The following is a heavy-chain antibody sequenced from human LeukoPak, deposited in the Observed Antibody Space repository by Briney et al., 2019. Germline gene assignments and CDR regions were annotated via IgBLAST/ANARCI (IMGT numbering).Heavy chain of an antibody. CDR1: GVTFDDYA. Sequence: PGGSLRLSCAASGVTFDDYAMHWVRQAPGKGLEWVSLISWDGGSTYYADSVKGRFTISRDNSKNSLYLQMNSLRAEDTALYYCATGARGVTDYYMDVWGKGTTVTVSS. CDR2: ISWDGGST. V-gene: IGHV3-43D*03. CDR3: ATGARGVTDYYMDV. J-gene: IGHJ6*03. D-gene: IGHD3-10*01.